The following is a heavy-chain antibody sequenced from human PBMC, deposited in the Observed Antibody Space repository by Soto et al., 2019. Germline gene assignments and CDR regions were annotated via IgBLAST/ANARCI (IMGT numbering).Heavy chain of an antibody. CDR2: IYYSGSA. CDR3: ARHIRGNSCMDV. D-gene: IGHD2-21*01. V-gene: IGHV4-39*01. Sequence: SETMSLTCTVSDGSISSNICYWGWKSQPPGKGLEWIGSIYYSGSAYYNPSLKSRVTMSVDTSKNQLSLKLSSVTAADTAVYYCARHIRGNSCMDVWGQGTTVTVSS. CDR1: DGSISSNICY. J-gene: IGHJ6*02.